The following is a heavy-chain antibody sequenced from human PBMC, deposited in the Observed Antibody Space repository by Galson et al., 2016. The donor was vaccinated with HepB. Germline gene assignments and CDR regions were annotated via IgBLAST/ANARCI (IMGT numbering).Heavy chain of an antibody. J-gene: IGHJ6*02. Sequence: SLRLSCAASGFIFSSYSMNWVRQAPGKGLEWVSYITSSSSAKYYADSVKGRFTISRDNSKNTLYLQMKSLRAEDTAVYYCAKEVVRFLHGYGMDVWGQGTTVTVSS. V-gene: IGHV3-48*01. CDR1: GFIFSSYS. D-gene: IGHD3-3*01. CDR2: ITSSSSAK. CDR3: AKEVVRFLHGYGMDV.